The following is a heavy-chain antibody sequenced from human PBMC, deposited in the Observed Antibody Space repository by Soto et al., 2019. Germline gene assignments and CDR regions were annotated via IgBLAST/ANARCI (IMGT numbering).Heavy chain of an antibody. CDR1: GGSISSGGYY. CDR3: ARDLRGYSYGYGEQGLNYGMDV. CDR2: IYYSGST. V-gene: IGHV4-31*03. Sequence: QVQLQESGPGLVKPSQTLSLTCTVSGGSISSGGYYWSWIRQHPGKGLEWIGYIYYSGSTYYNPSLKSRVTISVDTSKNQFSLKLSSVTAADTAVYYCARDLRGYSYGYGEQGLNYGMDVWGQGTTVTVSS. D-gene: IGHD5-18*01. J-gene: IGHJ6*02.